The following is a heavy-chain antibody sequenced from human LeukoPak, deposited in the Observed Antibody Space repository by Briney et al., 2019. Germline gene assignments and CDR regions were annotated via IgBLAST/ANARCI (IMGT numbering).Heavy chain of an antibody. V-gene: IGHV4-61*02. CDR2: IYTSGST. CDR1: GGSISSGTYY. D-gene: IGHD2-15*01. J-gene: IGHJ4*02. Sequence: TLSLTCTVSGGSISSGTYYWTWIRQPAGKGLEWIGRIYTSGSTNYNPSLKSRVTMSVDTSKNQFSLKLSSVTAADTAVYYCAREVVVAATYDYWGQGTLVTVSS. CDR3: AREVVVAATYDY.